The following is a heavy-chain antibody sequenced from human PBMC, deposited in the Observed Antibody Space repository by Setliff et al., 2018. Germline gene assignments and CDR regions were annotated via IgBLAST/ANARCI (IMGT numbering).Heavy chain of an antibody. Sequence: ASVKVSCKVSGYTLTELSMHWVRQAPGKGLEWMGGFDPEDGETIYAQKFQGRVTMTEDTSTDTAYMELRSLTSDDSAFYYCARAPSVELVTIRTNSWFTYWGQGTPVTVSS. V-gene: IGHV1-24*01. D-gene: IGHD5-18*01. CDR3: ARAPSVELVTIRTNSWFTY. CDR1: GYTLTELS. J-gene: IGHJ4*02. CDR2: FDPEDGET.